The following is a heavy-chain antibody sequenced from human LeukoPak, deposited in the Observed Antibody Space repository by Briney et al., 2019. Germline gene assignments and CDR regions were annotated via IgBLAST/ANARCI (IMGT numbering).Heavy chain of an antibody. CDR3: ARVKPLSMGFDY. D-gene: IGHD2/OR15-2a*01. J-gene: IGHJ4*02. CDR1: SGSFSDYY. Sequence: SETLSLTCAVYSGSFSDYYWSWIRQSPGKGLEWIGEISHGGSTNYNPSLKSRVTISVDTSKNQFSLKLSSVTAADTAVYYCARVKPLSMGFDYWGQGTLVTVSS. V-gene: IGHV4-34*01. CDR2: ISHGGST.